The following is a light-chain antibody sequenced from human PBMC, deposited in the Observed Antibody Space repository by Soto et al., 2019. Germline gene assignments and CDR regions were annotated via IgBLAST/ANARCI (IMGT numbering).Light chain of an antibody. CDR2: DNY. J-gene: IGLJ2*01. CDR1: SSNIGNNY. CDR3: VTWDGSLAAVV. V-gene: IGLV1-51*01. Sequence: QSVLTQPPSVSAAPGQKVTISCSGSSSNIGNNYVSWYQQIPGTAPKLLIYDNYKRPSGIPGRFSGSQSGTSATLGIAGLQTGDEAEYYCVTWDGSLAAVVFGGGTKVTVL.